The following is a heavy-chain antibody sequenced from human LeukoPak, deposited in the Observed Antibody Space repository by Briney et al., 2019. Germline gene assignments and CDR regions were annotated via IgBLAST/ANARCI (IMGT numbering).Heavy chain of an antibody. D-gene: IGHD3-10*01. CDR3: AKSIYGSGSYYNYPDDY. J-gene: IGHJ4*02. CDR2: ISWNSGSI. V-gene: IGHV3-9*01. CDR1: GFTFDDYA. Sequence: PGRSLRLSCAASGFTFDDYAMHWVRHAPGKGLEWVSGISWNSGSIGYADSVKGRFTISRDNAKNSLYLQMNSLRAEDTALYYCAKSIYGSGSYYNYPDDYWGQGTLVTVSS.